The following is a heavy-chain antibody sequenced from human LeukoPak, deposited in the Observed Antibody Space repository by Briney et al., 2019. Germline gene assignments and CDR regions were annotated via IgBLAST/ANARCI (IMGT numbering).Heavy chain of an antibody. CDR3: ARDSSATYSGYDLFDAFDI. D-gene: IGHD5-12*01. V-gene: IGHV3-21*01. CDR2: ISSSSSYI. Sequence: GESLRLSCAASGFTFSRYWMSWVRQAPGKGLEWVSSISSSSSYIYYADSVKGRFTISRDNAKNSLYLQMNSLRAEDTAVYYCARDSSATYSGYDLFDAFDIWGQGTMVTVSS. CDR1: GFTFSRYW. J-gene: IGHJ3*02.